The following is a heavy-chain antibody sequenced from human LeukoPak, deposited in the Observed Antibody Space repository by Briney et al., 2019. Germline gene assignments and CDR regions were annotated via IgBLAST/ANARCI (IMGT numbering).Heavy chain of an antibody. CDR3: AKDVGKWESLHFFDY. V-gene: IGHV3-23*01. D-gene: IGHD1-26*01. J-gene: IGHJ4*02. Sequence: GGSLRLSCLTSGFTLSTNAMSWVRQAPGKGLEWSSGISGSGASTYYADSVKGRFTISRDDSRNTLYLQMNSLRGDDTAVYYCAKDVGKWESLHFFDYWGQGTLVTVSS. CDR2: ISGSGAST. CDR1: GFTLSTNA.